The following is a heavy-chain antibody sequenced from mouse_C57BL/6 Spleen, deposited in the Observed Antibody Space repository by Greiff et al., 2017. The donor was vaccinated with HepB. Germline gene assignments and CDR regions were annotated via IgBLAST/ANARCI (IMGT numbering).Heavy chain of an antibody. CDR1: GYSITSGYY. J-gene: IGHJ3*01. Sequence: EVKLQESGPGLVKPSQSLSLTCSVTGYSITSGYYWNWIRQFPGNKLEWMGYISYDGSNNYNPSLKNRISITRDTSKNQFFLKLNSVTTEDTATYYCARDYGYDEVFAYWGQGTLVTVSA. D-gene: IGHD2-2*01. V-gene: IGHV3-6*01. CDR3: ARDYGYDEVFAY. CDR2: ISYDGSN.